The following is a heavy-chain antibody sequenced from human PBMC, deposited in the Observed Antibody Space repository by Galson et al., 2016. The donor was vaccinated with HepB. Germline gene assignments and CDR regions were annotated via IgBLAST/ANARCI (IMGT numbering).Heavy chain of an antibody. J-gene: IGHJ3*02. CDR1: GFTFSSYT. CDR2: ISGSGGST. CDR3: AKVVGRFGTGGDAFDI. V-gene: IGHV3-23*01. D-gene: IGHD3-10*01. Sequence: FLRLSCAASGFTFSSYTMSWARQAPGRGLVWVSLISGSGGSTHYADSVKGRFTISRDNSKNTLYLQMNSLRAEDTAVYYCAKVVGRFGTGGDAFDIWGQGTMVTVSS.